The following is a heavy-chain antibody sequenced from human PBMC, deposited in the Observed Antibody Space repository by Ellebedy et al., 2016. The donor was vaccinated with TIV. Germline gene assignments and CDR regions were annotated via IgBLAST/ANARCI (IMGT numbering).Heavy chain of an antibody. CDR2: ISSSSSYI. J-gene: IGHJ4*02. D-gene: IGHD3-10*01. Sequence: GESLKISCAASGFTFSSYSMNWVRQAPGKGLEWVSSISSSSSYIYYADSVKGRFTISRDNAKNSLYLQMNSLRAEDTAVYYCARFGPTPPAHFDYWGQGTLVTVSS. CDR1: GFTFSSYS. CDR3: ARFGPTPPAHFDY. V-gene: IGHV3-21*01.